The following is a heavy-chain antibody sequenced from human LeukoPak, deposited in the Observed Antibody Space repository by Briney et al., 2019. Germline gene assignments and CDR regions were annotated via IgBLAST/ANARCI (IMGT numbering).Heavy chain of an antibody. Sequence: SETLSLTCTVSGGSISSSSYYWGWLRQPPGKGLEWIGSIYYSGSTYYNPSLKSRVTISVDTSKNQFSLKLSSVTAADTAVYYCARLKLYDQPGAFDIWGQGTMVTVSS. J-gene: IGHJ3*02. CDR1: GGSISSSSYY. CDR2: IYYSGST. CDR3: ARLKLYDQPGAFDI. D-gene: IGHD3-3*01. V-gene: IGHV4-39*07.